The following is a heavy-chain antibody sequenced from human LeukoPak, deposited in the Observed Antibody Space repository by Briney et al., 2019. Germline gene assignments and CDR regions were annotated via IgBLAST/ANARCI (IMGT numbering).Heavy chain of an antibody. Sequence: ASVKVSCKVSGYTLAELSMHWVRQAPGKGLEWMGGFDPEDGETIYAQKFQGRVTMTRDTSTTTLYMELSGLRSEDTAIYYCTREGVAAVANKNFDYWGQGALVTVSS. CDR2: FDPEDGET. CDR1: GYTLAELS. D-gene: IGHD6-13*01. V-gene: IGHV1-24*01. CDR3: TREGVAAVANKNFDY. J-gene: IGHJ4*02.